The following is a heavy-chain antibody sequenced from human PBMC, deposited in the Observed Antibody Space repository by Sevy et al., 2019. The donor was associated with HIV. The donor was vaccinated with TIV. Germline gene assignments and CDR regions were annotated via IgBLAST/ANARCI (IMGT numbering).Heavy chain of an antibody. CDR3: ARGGDFNDRSAKRDFDY. J-gene: IGHJ4*02. CDR1: GFTFSKYG. Sequence: GGSLRLSCAASGFTFSKYGMHWVHQAPGKGLEWVAVIWNDGSNKYYADSVKGRFTISRDNSKNTLYLQMNSLRVEDTAVYFCARGGDFNDRSAKRDFDYWGQGTLVTVSS. V-gene: IGHV3-33*01. D-gene: IGHD3-22*01. CDR2: IWNDGSNK.